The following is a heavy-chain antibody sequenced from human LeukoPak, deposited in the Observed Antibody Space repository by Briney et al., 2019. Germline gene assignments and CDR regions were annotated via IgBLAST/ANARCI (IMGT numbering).Heavy chain of an antibody. Sequence: GGSLRLSCTASGFTFSSYGMHWVRQAPGQGLEWVAGMWYDGSNKCYAETVKGRVTISRDNSKNTLYLQMTSPRAEDTAVYYCAKDRLDAFDIWGQGTIVTVSS. V-gene: IGHV3-33*06. CDR1: GFTFSSYG. CDR2: MWYDGSNK. CDR3: AKDRLDAFDI. J-gene: IGHJ3*02. D-gene: IGHD3-22*01.